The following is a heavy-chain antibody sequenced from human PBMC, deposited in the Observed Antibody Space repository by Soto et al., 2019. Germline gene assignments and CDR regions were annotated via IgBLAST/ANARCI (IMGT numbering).Heavy chain of an antibody. V-gene: IGHV4-31*03. CDR2: IYYSGST. Sequence: QVQLQESGPGLVKPSQTLSLTCTVSGSSISSGGYYWSWIRQHPGKGLEWIGYIYYSGSTYYNPSLEIRVTISVDTSKNQFALKLSSVTAADTAVYYCARTIGDYLIEYLDYWVQGTLVTVSS. CDR1: GSSISSGGYY. CDR3: ARTIGDYLIEYLDY. J-gene: IGHJ4*02. D-gene: IGHD4-17*01.